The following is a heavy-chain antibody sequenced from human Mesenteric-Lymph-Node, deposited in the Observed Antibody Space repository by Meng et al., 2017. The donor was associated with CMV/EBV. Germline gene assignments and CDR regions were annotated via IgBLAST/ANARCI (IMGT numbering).Heavy chain of an antibody. CDR1: GGSLSGYY. V-gene: IGHV4-34*01. Sequence: GSLRLSCAVYGGSLSGYYWSWIRQPPGKGLEWIGEINHSGSTNYNPSLKSRVTISVDTSKNQFSLKLSSVTAADTAVYYCARDRVAAAGMRKLRSLGWFDPWGQGTLVTVSS. D-gene: IGHD6-13*01. J-gene: IGHJ5*02. CDR2: INHSGST. CDR3: ARDRVAAAGMRKLRSLGWFDP.